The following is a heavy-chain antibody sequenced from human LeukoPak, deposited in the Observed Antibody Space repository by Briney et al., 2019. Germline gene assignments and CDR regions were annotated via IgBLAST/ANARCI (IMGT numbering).Heavy chain of an antibody. CDR1: GYTFTSYG. V-gene: IGHV1-18*01. CDR2: ISAYNGNT. D-gene: IGHD2-15*01. CDR3: ARVVVVAATFRSNYYGMDV. Sequence: GASVKVSCKASGYTFTSYGISWVRQAPGQGLEWMGWISAYNGNTNYAQKLQGRVTMTTDTSTNTAYMELRSLRSDDTAVYYCARVVVVAATFRSNYYGMDVWGQGTTVTVSS. J-gene: IGHJ6*02.